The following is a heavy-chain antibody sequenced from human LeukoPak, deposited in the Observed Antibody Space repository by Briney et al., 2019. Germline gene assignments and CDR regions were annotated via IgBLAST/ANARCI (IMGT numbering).Heavy chain of an antibody. V-gene: IGHV3-21*01. CDR3: ARNNPLWGY. CDR1: GFTFSSYS. J-gene: IGHJ4*02. Sequence: GGSLRLSRAASGFTFSSYSMNCVRQAPGKGLEWVSSISTSTSYIYYADSVKGRFTISRDNAKNSLYLQMNSLRAEDTALYYRARNNPLWGYWGQGTLVTVSS. CDR2: ISTSTSYI. D-gene: IGHD1-14*01.